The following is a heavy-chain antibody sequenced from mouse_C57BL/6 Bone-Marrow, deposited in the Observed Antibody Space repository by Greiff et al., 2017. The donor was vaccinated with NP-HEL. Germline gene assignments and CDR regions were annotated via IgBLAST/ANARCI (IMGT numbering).Heavy chain of an antibody. CDR3: ARGVHYYGSSWFAY. CDR1: GYAFTNYL. CDR2: INPGSGGT. D-gene: IGHD1-1*01. Sequence: VQLQQSGAELVRPGTSVKVSCKASGYAFTNYLIEWVKQRPGQGLEWIGVINPGSGGTNYNEKFKGKATLTADKSSSTACMQLSSLTSEDSAVYFCARGVHYYGSSWFAYWGQGTLVTVSA. J-gene: IGHJ3*01. V-gene: IGHV1-54*01.